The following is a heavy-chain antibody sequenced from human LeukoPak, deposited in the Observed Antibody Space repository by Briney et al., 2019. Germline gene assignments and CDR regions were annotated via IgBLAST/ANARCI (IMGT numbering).Heavy chain of an antibody. D-gene: IGHD6-19*01. J-gene: IGHJ4*02. CDR1: GFTFSSYA. CDR2: ISGSGGST. V-gene: IGHV3-23*01. Sequence: GGSLRLSCAASGFTFSSYAMSWVRQAPGKGLEWVSAISGSGGSTYYADSVKGRFTISRDNSKNTLYLQMNSLRAEDTAVYYCAKGPRSSGWYQGDYWGQGTLVTVSS. CDR3: AKGPRSSGWYQGDY.